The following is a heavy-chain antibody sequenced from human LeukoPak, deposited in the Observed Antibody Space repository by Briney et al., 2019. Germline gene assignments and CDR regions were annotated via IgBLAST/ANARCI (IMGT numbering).Heavy chain of an antibody. CDR1: GGSISSYY. D-gene: IGHD6-19*01. J-gene: IGHJ4*02. V-gene: IGHV4-59*01. CDR3: ARGLAAAAVAGLDY. Sequence: SETLSLTCTVSGGSISSYYWSWIRQPPGKGLEWIGYIYYSGSTNYNPSLKSRVTISVDTSKSQFSLKLSSVTAADTAVYYCARGLAAAAVAGLDYWGQGTLVTVSS. CDR2: IYYSGST.